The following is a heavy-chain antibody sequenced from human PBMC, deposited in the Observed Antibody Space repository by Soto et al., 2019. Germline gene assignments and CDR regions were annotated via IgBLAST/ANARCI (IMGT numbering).Heavy chain of an antibody. CDR2: IIPMLAIA. V-gene: IGHV1-69*02. CDR1: GGSFSSYT. CDR3: AFLMDCTNGVCRADY. D-gene: IGHD2-8*01. J-gene: IGHJ4*02. Sequence: QVQLVQSRAEVKKPGSSVKVSCKASGGSFSSYTISWVRQAPGQGLEWMGRIIPMLAIANYAQKFQGRVTFTADKSTSTAYMELSSLRSEDTAMYYCAFLMDCTNGVCRADYWGLGTLVTVSS.